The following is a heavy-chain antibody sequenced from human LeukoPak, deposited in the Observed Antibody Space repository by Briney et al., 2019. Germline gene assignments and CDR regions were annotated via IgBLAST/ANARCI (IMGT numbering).Heavy chain of an antibody. V-gene: IGHV3-66*03. CDR3: ARGGSGWYLFYY. CDR2: IYSDNT. J-gene: IGHJ4*02. D-gene: IGHD6-13*01. Sequence: GGSLRLSCTVSGFTVSSNSMSWVRQAPGKGLEWVSFIYSDNTHYSDSVKGRFTISRDNSKNTLYLQMNSLRAEDTAVYYCARGGSGWYLFYYWGQGTLVTVSS. CDR1: GFTVSSNS.